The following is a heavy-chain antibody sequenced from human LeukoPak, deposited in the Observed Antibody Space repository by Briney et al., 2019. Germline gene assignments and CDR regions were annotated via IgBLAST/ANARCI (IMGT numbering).Heavy chain of an antibody. Sequence: PGGSLRLSCAASGFTFSSYGMHWVRQAPGKGLEWVAFIRYDGSNKYYADSVKGRFTISRDNAKNSLYLQMNSLRAEDTAVYYCARDKMHLRFLEWLDKYYFDYWGQGTLVTVSS. CDR3: ARDKMHLRFLEWLDKYYFDY. CDR1: GFTFSSYG. J-gene: IGHJ4*02. V-gene: IGHV3-30*02. CDR2: IRYDGSNK. D-gene: IGHD3-3*01.